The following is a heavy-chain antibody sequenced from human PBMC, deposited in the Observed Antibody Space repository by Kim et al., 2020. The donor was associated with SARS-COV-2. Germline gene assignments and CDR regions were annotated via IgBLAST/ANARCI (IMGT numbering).Heavy chain of an antibody. CDR2: INTKDGDT. J-gene: IGHJ4*02. Sequence: ASVKVSCKTSGYIFSIYGFSWVRQAPGQGLEWMGWINTKDGDTKYVQKFQDRVTMTTDSSTSTAYMELRSLKFDDTAVYYCVRGTWGEVYDYWGQGTLVTISS. V-gene: IGHV1-18*01. CDR1: GYIFSIYG. CDR3: VRGTWGEVYDY. D-gene: IGHD3-16*01.